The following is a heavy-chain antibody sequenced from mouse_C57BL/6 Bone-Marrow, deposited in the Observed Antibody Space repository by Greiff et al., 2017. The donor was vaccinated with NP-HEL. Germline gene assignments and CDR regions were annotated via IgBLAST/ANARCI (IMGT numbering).Heavy chain of an antibody. Sequence: EVKVEESGGGLVQPGGSLKLSCAASGFTFSDYYMYWVRQTPEKRLEWVAYISNGGGSTYYPDTVKGRFTISRDNAKNTLYLQMSRLKSEDTAMYYCARKLGPHYYAMDYWGQGTSVTVSS. V-gene: IGHV5-12*01. CDR1: GFTFSDYY. J-gene: IGHJ4*01. D-gene: IGHD4-1*01. CDR3: ARKLGPHYYAMDY. CDR2: ISNGGGST.